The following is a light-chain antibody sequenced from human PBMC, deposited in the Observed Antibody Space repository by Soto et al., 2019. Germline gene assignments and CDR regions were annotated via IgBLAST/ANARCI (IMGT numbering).Light chain of an antibody. CDR2: DAS. CDR1: QDISNY. V-gene: IGKV1-33*01. J-gene: IGKJ4*01. Sequence: DIQMTQSPSSLSASVGDRVTITCQASQDISNYLNWYQQKSGKPPKLLIYDASNLETGVPPRFSGAGSGTEFALTISSLQPEDVATYYCQQYDDLPSTFGGGTKGEV. CDR3: QQYDDLPST.